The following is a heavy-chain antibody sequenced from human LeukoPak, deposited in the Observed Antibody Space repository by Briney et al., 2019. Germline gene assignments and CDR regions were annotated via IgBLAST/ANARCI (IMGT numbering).Heavy chain of an antibody. Sequence: GGSLRLSCAASGFTFSSYGMSWVRQAPGKGLEWVSGISGSDGRTYYADSVKGRFTISRDSSKNTLYLQMNSLRAEDTAVYYCAKVGGYYDSSGYCHDYWGQGTLVTVSS. CDR3: AKVGGYYDSSGYCHDY. CDR2: ISGSDGRT. D-gene: IGHD3-22*01. V-gene: IGHV3-23*01. CDR1: GFTFSSYG. J-gene: IGHJ4*02.